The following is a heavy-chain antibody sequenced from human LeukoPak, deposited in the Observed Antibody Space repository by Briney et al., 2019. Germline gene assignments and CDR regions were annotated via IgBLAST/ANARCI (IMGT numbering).Heavy chain of an antibody. CDR1: GFTFSSYA. CDR2: ISGSGGST. Sequence: GGSLRLPCAASGFTFSSYAMSWVRQAPGKGLEWVSAISGSGGSTYYADSVKGRFTISRDNSKNTLYLQMSSLRAEDTAVYYCANEYYGSGSYYQTVDYWGQGTLVTVSS. D-gene: IGHD3-10*01. V-gene: IGHV3-23*01. CDR3: ANEYYGSGSYYQTVDY. J-gene: IGHJ4*02.